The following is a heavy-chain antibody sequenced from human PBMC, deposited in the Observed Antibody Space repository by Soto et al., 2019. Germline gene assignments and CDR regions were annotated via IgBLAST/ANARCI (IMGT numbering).Heavy chain of an antibody. CDR1: GFTFSSYS. V-gene: IGHV3-21*01. CDR2: ISSSSSYI. Sequence: GGSLRLSCAASGFTFSSYSMNWVRQAPGKGLEWVSSISSSSSYIYYADSVKGRFTISRDNAKNSLYLQMNSLRAEDTAVYYCARGLAVVVVAASYNWFDPWGQGTLVTVSS. D-gene: IGHD2-15*01. CDR3: ARGLAVVVVAASYNWFDP. J-gene: IGHJ5*02.